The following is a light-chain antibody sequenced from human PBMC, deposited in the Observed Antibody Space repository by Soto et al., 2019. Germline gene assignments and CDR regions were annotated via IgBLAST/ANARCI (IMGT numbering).Light chain of an antibody. CDR1: QSVYSNY. V-gene: IGKV3-20*01. J-gene: IGKJ1*01. CDR2: GSS. CDR3: QQYGSSPST. Sequence: EIVLTQSPGTLSLSPGDTATLSCRASQSVYSNYLAWYQHKVGQAPRLLIYGSSTRATGIPDRFSGSGSGTDFTLTIRRLEPEDFAVYYCQQYGSSPSTFGQGTKVEVK.